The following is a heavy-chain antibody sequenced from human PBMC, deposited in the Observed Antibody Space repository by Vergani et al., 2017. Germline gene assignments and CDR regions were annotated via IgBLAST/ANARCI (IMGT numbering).Heavy chain of an antibody. J-gene: IGHJ5*02. CDR3: ARDTVTRLFRWFDP. Sequence: EVQLVESGGGLVQPGRSLRLSCAASGFTFDDYAMHWVRQAPGKGLEWVSGISWNSGSIGYADSVKGRFTISRDNAKNSLYLQMNSLRAEDTALYYCARDTVTRLFRWFDPWGQGTLVTVSS. V-gene: IGHV3-9*01. CDR1: GFTFDDYA. CDR2: ISWNSGSI. D-gene: IGHD4-17*01.